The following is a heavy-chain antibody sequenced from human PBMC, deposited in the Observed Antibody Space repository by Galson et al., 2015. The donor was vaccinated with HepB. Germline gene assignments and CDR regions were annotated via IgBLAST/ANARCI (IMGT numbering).Heavy chain of an antibody. Sequence: ETLSLTCAVYGGSFSGYYWSWIRQPPGKGLEWIGEINHSGSTNYNPSLKSRVTISVDTSKNQFSLKLSSVTAADTAVYYCARGRGYKRDAFDIWGQGTMVTVSS. CDR2: INHSGST. J-gene: IGHJ3*02. CDR3: ARGRGYKRDAFDI. CDR1: GGSFSGYY. V-gene: IGHV4-34*01. D-gene: IGHD5-24*01.